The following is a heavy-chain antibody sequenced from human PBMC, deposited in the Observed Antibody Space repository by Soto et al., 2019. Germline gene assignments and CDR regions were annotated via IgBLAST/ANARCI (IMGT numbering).Heavy chain of an antibody. D-gene: IGHD2-2*01. V-gene: IGHV1-2*02. Sequence: ASVKVSCKASGYTFTGYYMHWVRQAPGQGLEWMGWINPNSGGTNYAQKFQGRVTMTRDTSISTAYMELSRLRSDDTAVYYCARFIVVVPAAPDLYYYYYGMDVWGQGTTVTVS. CDR2: INPNSGGT. J-gene: IGHJ6*02. CDR3: ARFIVVVPAAPDLYYYYYGMDV. CDR1: GYTFTGYY.